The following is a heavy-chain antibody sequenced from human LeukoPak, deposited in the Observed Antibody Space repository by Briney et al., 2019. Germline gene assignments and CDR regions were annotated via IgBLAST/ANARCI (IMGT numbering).Heavy chain of an antibody. CDR1: GGSIRSYY. Sequence: SETLSLTCTVSGGSIRSYYGSWLRQPPGKGLEWLGYIYYSGSTNFNPSLKSRVTISVDTSKNQFSLKLSAVTAADTAVYYCARGYCSGGSCYYIDYWGQGTLVTVSS. J-gene: IGHJ4*02. CDR2: IYYSGST. CDR3: ARGYCSGGSCYYIDY. D-gene: IGHD2-15*01. V-gene: IGHV4-59*01.